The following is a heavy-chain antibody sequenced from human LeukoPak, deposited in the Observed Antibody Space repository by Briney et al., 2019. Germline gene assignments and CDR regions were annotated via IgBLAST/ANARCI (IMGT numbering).Heavy chain of an antibody. D-gene: IGHD2/OR15-2a*01. J-gene: IGHJ6*03. CDR3: AKVSPWYYYYMDV. Sequence: GSLRLSCAASGFTFSSYGMHWVRQAPGKGLEWVAVISYDGSNKYYADSVKGRFTISRDNSKNTLYLQMNSLRAEDTAVYYCAKVSPWYYYYMDVWGKGTTVTVSS. CDR2: ISYDGSNK. CDR1: GFTFSSYG. V-gene: IGHV3-30*18.